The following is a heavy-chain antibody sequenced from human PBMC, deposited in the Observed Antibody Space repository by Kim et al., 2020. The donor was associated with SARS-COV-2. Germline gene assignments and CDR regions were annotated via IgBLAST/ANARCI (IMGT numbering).Heavy chain of an antibody. CDR1: GFTFSSYW. D-gene: IGHD4-4*01. CDR3: ARMLHNYAFDY. CDR2: IKHDGSEK. V-gene: IGHV3-7*03. Sequence: GGSLRLSCAASGFTFSSYWMSWVRQAPGKGLKWVANIKHDGSEKYYVDSVKGRFSISSDNAKNSLYLQMNSLRAEDTAVYYCARMLHNYAFDYWGQGTLVTVSS. J-gene: IGHJ4*02.